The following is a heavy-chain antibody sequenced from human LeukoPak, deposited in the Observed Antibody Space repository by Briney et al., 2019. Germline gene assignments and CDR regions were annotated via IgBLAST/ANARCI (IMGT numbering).Heavy chain of an antibody. Sequence: GGSLRLSCAASGITVSNNYISWVRQAPGKGLEWVSVIYSGGSTKYADSVKARFTISRDNSKNTVYLQMNSLRADDTAVYYCARATLDNWGQGTLVTVSS. J-gene: IGHJ4*02. V-gene: IGHV3-53*01. CDR2: IYSGGST. CDR1: GITVSNNY. CDR3: ARATLDN.